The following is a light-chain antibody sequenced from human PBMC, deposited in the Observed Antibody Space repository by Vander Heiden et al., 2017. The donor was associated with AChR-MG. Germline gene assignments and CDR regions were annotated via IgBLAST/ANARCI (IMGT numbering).Light chain of an antibody. CDR3: QQEDTTPFT. Sequence: DIVMTQSPDSLAVSLGEGATINCKSTQSVLYSSNNKNYLAWYQQKPGQPPKLIIYWASTRESGVPDRFSGSGSGTDFTLTISSLQAEDVAVYYCQQEDTTPFTFGQGTKLEIK. V-gene: IGKV4-1*01. J-gene: IGKJ2*01. CDR1: QSVLYSSNNKNY. CDR2: WAS.